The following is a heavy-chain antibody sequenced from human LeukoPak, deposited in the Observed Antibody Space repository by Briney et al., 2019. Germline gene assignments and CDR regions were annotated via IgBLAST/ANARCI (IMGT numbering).Heavy chain of an antibody. J-gene: IGHJ4*02. D-gene: IGHD2-15*01. CDR1: GGSFSGYY. V-gene: IGHV4-34*01. CDR3: ARAPVVVVAAGYFDY. Sequence: SETLSLTCAVYGGSFSGYYWSWIRQPPGKGLEWIGEINHSGSTNYNPSLKSRVTISVDTSKNQFSLKLSSVTAADTAVYYCARAPVVVVAAGYFDYWGQGTLDTVS. CDR2: INHSGST.